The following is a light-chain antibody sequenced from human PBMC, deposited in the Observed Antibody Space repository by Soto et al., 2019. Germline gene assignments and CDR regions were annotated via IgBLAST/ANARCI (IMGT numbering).Light chain of an antibody. J-gene: IGKJ1*01. V-gene: IGKV3-11*01. Sequence: EIVLTQSPATLSLCPGERATLSCRASQSVRSSLAWYQQQPGQAPRLLIFDASNRATGIPPRFSGSGSGTDFTLTINSLEPEDFVVYYCQQRSNWPGTFGQGTKVDIK. CDR2: DAS. CDR3: QQRSNWPGT. CDR1: QSVRSS.